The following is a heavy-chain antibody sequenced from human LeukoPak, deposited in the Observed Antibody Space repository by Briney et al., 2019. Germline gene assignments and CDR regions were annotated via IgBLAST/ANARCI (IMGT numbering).Heavy chain of an antibody. J-gene: IGHJ4*02. CDR2: IFYTGTT. CDR3: ARHPARRGTVDF. D-gene: IGHD1-26*01. CDR1: GGSISSSTYY. Sequence: SETLSLTCTVSGGSISSSTYYWGWIRQPPRKGLEWIGNIFYTGTTFCSPSLKSRVAISVDTSKNEFSLKLSSMTAADTAVYYCARHPARRGTVDFWGQGTLVTVSA. V-gene: IGHV4-39*01.